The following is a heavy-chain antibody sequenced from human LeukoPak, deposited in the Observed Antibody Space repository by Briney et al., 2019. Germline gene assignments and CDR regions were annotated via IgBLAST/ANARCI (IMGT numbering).Heavy chain of an antibody. D-gene: IGHD3-10*01. V-gene: IGHV3-30*12. CDR3: ARGGNYGSGSYLHYYYGMDV. CDR1: AFTFSRYG. CDR2: IYDDGSQK. Sequence: GGSLRLSCAASAFTFSRYGMHWVRRAPGKGLEGVAGIYDDGSQKYYGDSVKGRFTISRDNAKNSLYLQMNSLRAEDTAVYYCARGGNYGSGSYLHYYYGMDVWGQGTTVTVSS. J-gene: IGHJ6*02.